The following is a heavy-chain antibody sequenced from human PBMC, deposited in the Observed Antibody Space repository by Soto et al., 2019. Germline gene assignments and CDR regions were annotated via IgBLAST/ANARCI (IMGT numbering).Heavy chain of an antibody. CDR3: ARHQRGTIAYYYYYMDV. D-gene: IGHD2-21*01. V-gene: IGHV4-59*08. Sequence: SETLSLTCTVSGGSISSYYWSWIRQPPGEGLEWIGYIYYSGSTNYNPSLKSRVTISVDTSKNQFSLKLSSVTAADTAVYYCARHQRGTIAYYYYYMDVWGKGTTVTVS. CDR1: GGSISSYY. CDR2: IYYSGST. J-gene: IGHJ6*03.